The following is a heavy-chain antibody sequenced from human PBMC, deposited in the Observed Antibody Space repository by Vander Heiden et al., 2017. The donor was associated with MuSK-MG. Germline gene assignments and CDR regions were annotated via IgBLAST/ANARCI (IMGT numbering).Heavy chain of an antibody. J-gene: IGHJ4*02. Sequence: VQLVESGGGLVKPGGSLRLSCAASGFTFSSYSMNWVRQAPGKGLEWVSSISSSSSYIYYADSVKGRFTISRDNAKNSLYLQMNSLRAEDTAVYYCARDLRGATGFDYWGQGTLVTVSS. V-gene: IGHV3-21*01. CDR3: ARDLRGATGFDY. D-gene: IGHD1-26*01. CDR1: GFTFSSYS. CDR2: ISSSSSYI.